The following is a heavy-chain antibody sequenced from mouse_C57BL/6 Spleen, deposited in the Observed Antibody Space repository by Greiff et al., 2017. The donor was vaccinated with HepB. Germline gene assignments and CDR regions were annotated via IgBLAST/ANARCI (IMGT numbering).Heavy chain of an antibody. D-gene: IGHD1-1*01. CDR1: GYTFTEYT. Sequence: QVQLQQSGAELVKPGASVKLSCKASGYTFTEYTIHWVKQRSGQGLEWIGWFYPGSGSIKYNEKFKDKATLTADKSSSTVYMALSRLTSEDSAVYFCARHGDYYGSRGYYFDYWGQGTTLTVSS. CDR2: FYPGSGSI. V-gene: IGHV1-62-2*01. J-gene: IGHJ2*01. CDR3: ARHGDYYGSRGYYFDY.